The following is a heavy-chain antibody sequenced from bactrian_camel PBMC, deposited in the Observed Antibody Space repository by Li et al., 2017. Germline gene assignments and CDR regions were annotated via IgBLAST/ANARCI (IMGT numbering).Heavy chain of an antibody. CDR1: GFTYPFSAHY. D-gene: IGHD3*01. CDR3: AAGSEPSGVSWRMSARYES. Sequence: DVQLVESGGGSVQAGGSLKLSCVATGFTYPFSAHYLGWFRQAPGQQREAVARILLDSDNTFYSESARGRFTISQDTAKKTVYLQMDRLEPQDTAMYYCAAGSEPSGVSWRMSARYESWGQGTQVTVS. CDR2: ILLDSDNT. J-gene: IGHJ4*01. V-gene: IGHV3S40*01.